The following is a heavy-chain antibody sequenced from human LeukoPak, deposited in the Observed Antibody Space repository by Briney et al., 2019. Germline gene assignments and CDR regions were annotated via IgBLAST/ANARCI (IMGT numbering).Heavy chain of an antibody. V-gene: IGHV1-69*04. CDR1: GGTFSSYA. D-gene: IGHD6-19*01. CDR3: ARGQWLVPSGNWFDP. CDR2: IIPILGIA. J-gene: IGHJ5*02. Sequence: SVKVSCKASGGTFSSYAISWVRQAPGQGLEWMGRIIPILGIANYAQKFQGRVTITADKSTSTAYMELSSLRSEDTAVYYCARGQWLVPSGNWFDPWGRGTLVTVSS.